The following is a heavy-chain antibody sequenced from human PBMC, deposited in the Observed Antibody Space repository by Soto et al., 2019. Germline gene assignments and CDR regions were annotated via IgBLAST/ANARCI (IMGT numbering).Heavy chain of an antibody. J-gene: IGHJ4*02. Sequence: QVRLVESGGGVVQPGGSLRLSCATSGFRLSSYAMHWVRQAQGKGLEWVALMSYDESKKYYEDSVKGRFTISRDTSKNTLVLEMNNLRVEDTAVYYCAKDRRDGDFMHILVVDFWGQGALVTVSS. CDR2: MSYDESKK. D-gene: IGHD2-15*01. CDR1: GFRLSSYA. CDR3: AKDRRDGDFMHILVVDF. V-gene: IGHV3-30*18.